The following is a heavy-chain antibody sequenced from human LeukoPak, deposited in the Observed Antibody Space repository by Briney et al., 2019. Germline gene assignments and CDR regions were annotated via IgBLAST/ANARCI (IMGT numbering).Heavy chain of an antibody. J-gene: IGHJ3*02. V-gene: IGHV4-30-4*01. Sequence: PSETLSLTCTVSGGSISSGDYYWSWIRQPPGKGLEWIGYIYYSGSTYYNPSLKSRVTISVDTSKNQFSLKLSSVTAADTAVYYCARVKGHWRSLLWFGELYPPGAIDAFDIWGQGTMVTVSS. CDR2: IYYSGST. D-gene: IGHD3-10*01. CDR3: ARVKGHWRSLLWFGELYPPGAIDAFDI. CDR1: GGSISSGDYY.